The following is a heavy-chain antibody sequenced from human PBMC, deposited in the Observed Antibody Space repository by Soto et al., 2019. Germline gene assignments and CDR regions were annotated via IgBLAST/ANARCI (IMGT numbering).Heavy chain of an antibody. J-gene: IGHJ4*02. CDR3: ARGGIMWTQYFFAY. V-gene: IGHV4-4*02. Sequence: SETLSLTCAVSGVSISSGNWWTWVRQTPQRGLEYIGEIFHDGTTDYNPSFKSRVTMSIDPSKNQFSLKVNSVTAADTAVYFCARGGIMWTQYFFAYWGQGAPVTVSS. D-gene: IGHD5-18*01. CDR1: GVSISSGNW. CDR2: IFHDGTT.